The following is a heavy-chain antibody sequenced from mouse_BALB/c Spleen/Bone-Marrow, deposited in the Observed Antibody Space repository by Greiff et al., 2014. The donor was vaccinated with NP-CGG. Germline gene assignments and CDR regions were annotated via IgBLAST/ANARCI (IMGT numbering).Heavy chain of an antibody. V-gene: IGHV6-6*02. J-gene: IGHJ3*01. D-gene: IGHD3-1*01. CDR1: GFTFSNYW. CDR3: TLGRGFAY. Sequence: EVQLVEPGGGLVQPGGSMKLSCVASGFTFSNYWMNWVRQSPEKGLEWVAEIRLKSNNYATHYAESVKGRFTISRDDSKSSVYLQMNNLRVEDTGIYYCTLGRGFAYWGQGTLVTVSA. CDR2: IRLKSNNYAT.